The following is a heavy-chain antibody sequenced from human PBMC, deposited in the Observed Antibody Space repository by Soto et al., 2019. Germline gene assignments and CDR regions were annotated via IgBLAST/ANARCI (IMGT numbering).Heavy chain of an antibody. V-gene: IGHV1-46*03. CDR3: SRVDPGETSPFDH. CDR1: GYIFTSYY. Sequence: GASVKVSCKASGYIFTSYYIHWVRQAPGQGLEWKGWINPFDGSRMFAQSFQGRVTMTRDTSTSTVYMEVSSLRSEDTAVYYCSRVDPGETSPFDHWGQGTLVTVSS. CDR2: INPFDGSR. D-gene: IGHD3-10*01. J-gene: IGHJ4*02.